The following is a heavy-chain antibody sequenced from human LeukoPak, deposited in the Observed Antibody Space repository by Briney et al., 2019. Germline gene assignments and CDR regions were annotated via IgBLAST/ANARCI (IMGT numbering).Heavy chain of an antibody. J-gene: IGHJ4*02. CDR1: GFTFDDYA. CDR3: ARETGSQYCSGGSCYSFNYYFDY. V-gene: IGHV3-9*01. CDR2: ISWNSGSI. D-gene: IGHD2-15*01. Sequence: PGGSLRLSCAASGFTFDDYAMHWVRQAPGKGLEWVSGISWNSGSIGYADSVKGRFTISRDNAKNSLFLQMNSLRAEDTAVYYCARETGSQYCSGGSCYSFNYYFDYWGQGTLVTVSS.